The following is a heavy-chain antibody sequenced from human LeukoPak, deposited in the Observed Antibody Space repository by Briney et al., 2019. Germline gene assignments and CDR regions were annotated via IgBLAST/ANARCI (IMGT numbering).Heavy chain of an antibody. CDR2: IYKGGNT. J-gene: IGHJ5*02. CDR3: ARDRSGWYRWFDP. D-gene: IGHD6-19*01. CDR1: GITVSSNY. Sequence: GGSLRLSCAASGITVSSNYMTWVRQAPRKGLEWVSVIYKGGNTYYADSVKGRLTISRDNSKNTLYLQMNSLRVEDTAVYYCARDRSGWYRWFDPWGQGTVVTVSS. V-gene: IGHV3-66*01.